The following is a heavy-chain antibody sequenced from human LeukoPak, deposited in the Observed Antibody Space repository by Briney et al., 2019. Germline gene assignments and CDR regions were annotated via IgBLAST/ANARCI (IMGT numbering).Heavy chain of an antibody. Sequence: SETLSLTCTVSNFSISSGYYWGWIRQPPEQGLEWIGSIYLSGSTYYNPSLKSRVTISIDTSKNQLSLKLTSVTAADTAVYYCARHLVSGSYGSFDSWGQGTLVTVSS. CDR2: IYLSGST. CDR3: ARHLVSGSYGSFDS. D-gene: IGHD1-26*01. J-gene: IGHJ4*02. CDR1: NFSISSGYY. V-gene: IGHV4-38-2*02.